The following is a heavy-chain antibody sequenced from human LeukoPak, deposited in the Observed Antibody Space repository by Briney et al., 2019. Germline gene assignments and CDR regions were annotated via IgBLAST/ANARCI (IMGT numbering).Heavy chain of an antibody. Sequence: GGSLRLSCVVSGVSLSSHGMHWVRQAPGKRLEWLTFTWSDGRSEYYADSVKGRFSVSRDNSKNTVYLQIDSLRVEDTAVYYCARDRGNDYIDSWGQGTLVTVSS. V-gene: IGHV3-33*01. CDR3: ARDRGNDYIDS. CDR1: GVSLSSHG. J-gene: IGHJ4*02. CDR2: TWSDGRSE.